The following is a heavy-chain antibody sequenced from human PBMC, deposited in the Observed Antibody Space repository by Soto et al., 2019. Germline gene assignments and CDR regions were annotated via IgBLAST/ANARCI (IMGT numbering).Heavy chain of an antibody. V-gene: IGHV1-69*13. CDR2: IIPIFGTA. CDR1: GGTFSSYA. J-gene: IGHJ6*02. D-gene: IGHD3-3*01. CDR3: ATRITIFGVAVTTPYYYYYGMDV. Sequence: VKVSCKASGGTFSSYAISWVRQAPGQGLEWMGGIIPIFGTANYAQKFQGRVTITADESTSTAYMELSSLRSEDTAVYYCATRITIFGVAVTTPYYYYYGMDVWGQGTTVTVSS.